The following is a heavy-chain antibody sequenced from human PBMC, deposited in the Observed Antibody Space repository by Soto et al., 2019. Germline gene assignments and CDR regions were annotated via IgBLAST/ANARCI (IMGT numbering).Heavy chain of an antibody. CDR1: GFTFSSYW. Sequence: EVQLVESGGGLVQPGGSLRLSCAASGFTFSSYWMTWVRQAPGKGLEWVANIKQDGSEKYYVDSVKGRFTISRDNAKNSLYMQMNTLRAEETAVYYCARGRLVLDYWGQGTLVTVSS. CDR2: IKQDGSEK. J-gene: IGHJ4*02. CDR3: ARGRLVLDY. V-gene: IGHV3-7*01.